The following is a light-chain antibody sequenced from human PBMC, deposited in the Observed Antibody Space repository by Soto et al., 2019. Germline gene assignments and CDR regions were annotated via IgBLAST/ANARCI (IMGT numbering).Light chain of an antibody. CDR1: ISDVGGFNF. J-gene: IGLJ1*01. CDR3: SSFTGSNYV. V-gene: IGLV2-14*03. Sequence: ISDVGGFNFVSWYQQYPGKAPKLMICDVSNRPSGVSNRFSGSKSGNTASLTISGLQAEDEADYYCSSFTGSNYVFGTGTKVTVL. CDR2: DVS.